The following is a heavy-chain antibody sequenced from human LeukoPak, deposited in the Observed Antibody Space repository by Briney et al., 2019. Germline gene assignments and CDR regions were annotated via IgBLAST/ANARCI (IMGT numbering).Heavy chain of an antibody. J-gene: IGHJ6*02. D-gene: IGHD1-26*01. V-gene: IGHV1-69*13. CDR1: GYTFTGYY. Sequence: SVKVSCKASGYTFTGYYMHWVRQAPGQGLEWMGGIIPIFGTANYAQKFQGRVTITADESTSTAYMELSSLRSEDTAVYYCAREYWELRTHGMDVWGQGTTVTVSS. CDR2: IIPIFGTA. CDR3: AREYWELRTHGMDV.